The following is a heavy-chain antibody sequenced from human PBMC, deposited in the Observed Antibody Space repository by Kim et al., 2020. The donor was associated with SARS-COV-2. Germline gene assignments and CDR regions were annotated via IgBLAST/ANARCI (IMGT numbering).Heavy chain of an antibody. Sequence: GGSLRLSCAASGFTFSSYAMSWVRQAPGKGLEWVSAISGSGGSTYYADSVKGRFTISRDNSKNTLYLQMNSLRAEDTAVYYCAKDTPRASGGPRPYDYWGQGTLVTVSS. J-gene: IGHJ4*02. CDR2: ISGSGGST. CDR3: AKDTPRASGGPRPYDY. CDR1: GFTFSSYA. V-gene: IGHV3-23*01. D-gene: IGHD2-15*01.